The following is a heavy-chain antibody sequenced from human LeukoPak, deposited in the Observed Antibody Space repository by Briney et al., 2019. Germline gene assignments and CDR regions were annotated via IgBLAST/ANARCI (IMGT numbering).Heavy chain of an antibody. Sequence: PGGSLRLSCAASGFTFDDYAMHWVRQAPGKGLEWVSGISWNSGSIGYADSVKGRFTISRDNAKNSLYLQMNSLRAEDTALYYCAKDMLDCSGGSCYAFDYWGQGTLVTVSS. CDR1: GFTFDDYA. CDR2: ISWNSGSI. V-gene: IGHV3-9*01. J-gene: IGHJ4*02. D-gene: IGHD2-15*01. CDR3: AKDMLDCSGGSCYAFDY.